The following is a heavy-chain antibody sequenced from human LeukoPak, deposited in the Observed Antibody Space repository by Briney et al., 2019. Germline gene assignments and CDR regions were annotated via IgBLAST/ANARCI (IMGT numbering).Heavy chain of an antibody. CDR3: ARRGSRKYCSSTSCNAFDI. Sequence: SETLSLTCAVYGGSFSGYYWSWIRQPPGKGLEWIGEINHSGSTNYNPSPKSRVTISVDTSKNQFSLKLSSVTAADTAVYYCARRGSRKYCSSTSCNAFDIWGQGTMVTVSS. D-gene: IGHD2-2*01. CDR1: GGSFSGYY. J-gene: IGHJ3*02. CDR2: INHSGST. V-gene: IGHV4-34*01.